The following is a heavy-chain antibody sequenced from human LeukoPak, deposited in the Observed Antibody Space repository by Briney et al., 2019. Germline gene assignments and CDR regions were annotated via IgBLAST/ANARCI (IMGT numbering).Heavy chain of an antibody. J-gene: IGHJ3*02. CDR1: GDSVSSNSAA. Sequence: SQTLSLTCAISGDSVSSNSAAWNWIRQSPSRGLEWLGRTYYRSRWSNDYAVSVRGRITISADTSKNQFSLHLNSVTPEDTAIYYCVRDSGYGLDAFDIWDQGTMVTVSS. V-gene: IGHV6-1*01. CDR3: VRDSGYGLDAFDI. CDR2: TYYRSRWSN. D-gene: IGHD5-12*01.